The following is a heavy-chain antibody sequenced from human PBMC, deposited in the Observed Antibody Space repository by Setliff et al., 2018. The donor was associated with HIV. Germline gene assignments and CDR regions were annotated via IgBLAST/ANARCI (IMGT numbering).Heavy chain of an antibody. V-gene: IGHV1-2*02. J-gene: IGHJ5*01. Sequence: RASVKVSCKASGYSFIDYQVHWVRQAPGQGLEWMGWINPNTGATNYAQQFQGRVILTRDTPNNRFALKLTSVTAADTAVYYCAKRAVQDGTVTSSNWFESWGQGTLVTVSS. D-gene: IGHD1-7*01. CDR3: AKRAVQDGTVTSSNWFES. CDR2: INPNTGAT. CDR1: GYSFIDYQ.